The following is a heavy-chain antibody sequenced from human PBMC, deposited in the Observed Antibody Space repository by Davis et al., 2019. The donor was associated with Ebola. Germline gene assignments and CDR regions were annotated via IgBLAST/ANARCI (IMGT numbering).Heavy chain of an antibody. CDR3: ARDGILPYEYSYGLDY. J-gene: IGHJ4*02. V-gene: IGHV4-34*01. D-gene: IGHD5-18*01. CDR1: GGSFSGYY. Sequence: SETLSLTCAVYGGSFSGYYWSWIRQPPGKGLEWIGEINHSGSTNYNPSLKSRVTISVDTSKNQFSLKLSSVTAADTAVYYCARDGILPYEYSYGLDYWGQGTLVTVSS. CDR2: INHSGST.